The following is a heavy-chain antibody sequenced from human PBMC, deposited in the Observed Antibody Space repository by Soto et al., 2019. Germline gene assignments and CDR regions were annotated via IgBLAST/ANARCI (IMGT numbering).Heavy chain of an antibody. D-gene: IGHD1-1*01. Sequence: QGKGLDWIGEINHSGSTNYNPSLKSRVTISVATSKNQFSLTLSSVTAADTAVSYCARRFRYAQHCYYYSYMDVFGIGTRVSVSS. CDR2: INHSGST. J-gene: IGHJ6*03. CDR3: ARRFRYAQHCYYYSYMDV. V-gene: IGHV4-34*01.